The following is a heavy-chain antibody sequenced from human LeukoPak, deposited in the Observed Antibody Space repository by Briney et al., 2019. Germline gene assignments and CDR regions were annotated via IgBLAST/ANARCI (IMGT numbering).Heavy chain of an antibody. V-gene: IGHV3-23*01. D-gene: IGHD1-26*01. CDR2: ISGSGGST. CDR3: ARHAVYSGDYSFWFDP. CDR1: RFTFTSYA. J-gene: IGHJ5*02. Sequence: QPGDSLSLSCAASRFTFTSYAMSWVRQAPGGGLEWVSGISGSGGSTHYADSVKGRFTISRDNSKNTLYLQMNSLRAEDTAVYYCARHAVYSGDYSFWFDPWGLGTLVTVSS.